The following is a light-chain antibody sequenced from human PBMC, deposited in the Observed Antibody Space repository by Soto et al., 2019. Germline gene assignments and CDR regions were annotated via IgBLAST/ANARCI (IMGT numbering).Light chain of an antibody. Sequence: ENVLTQSPGTLSLSPGERATLSCRASQSVSSNFLAWYQQKPGQAPRLLIYGASNRATGIPDRFSGSGSGTDFTLTISSLQPDDFAIYFCQQYSSYAPYTFGQGTKVEI. CDR2: GAS. CDR1: QSVSSNF. J-gene: IGKJ2*01. V-gene: IGKV3-20*01. CDR3: QQYSSYAPYT.